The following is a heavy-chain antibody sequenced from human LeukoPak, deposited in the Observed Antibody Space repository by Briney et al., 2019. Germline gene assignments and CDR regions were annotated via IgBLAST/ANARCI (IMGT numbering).Heavy chain of an antibody. D-gene: IGHD3-10*01. J-gene: IGHJ4*02. V-gene: IGHV3-30-3*01. CDR3: ARVRGVIEVEHFDY. CDR2: MSYEGDNT. Sequence: GGSLRLSCTASGFTLNLYAMHWVRQVPGQGLEWVAVMSYEGDNTYYSDSVKGRFTISRDTSTNTLFLQMSSLRAEDTAVYYCARVRGVIEVEHFDYWGQGTLVTVSS. CDR1: GFTLNLYA.